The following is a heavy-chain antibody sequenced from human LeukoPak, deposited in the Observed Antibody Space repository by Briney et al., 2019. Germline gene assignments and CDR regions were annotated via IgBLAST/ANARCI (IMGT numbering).Heavy chain of an antibody. CDR1: GYSFTSYW. D-gene: IGHD3-10*01. CDR3: ARRGGSDYYGSGGGVDY. V-gene: IGHV5-51*01. CDR2: IYPGDSDT. J-gene: IGHJ4*02. Sequence: GESLKISCKGSGYSFTSYWIGWVRQMPGKGLEWMGIIYPGDSDTRYSPSFQGQVTISADKSISTAYLQWSSLKASDTAIYYCARRGGSDYYGSGGGVDYWGQGTLVTVSS.